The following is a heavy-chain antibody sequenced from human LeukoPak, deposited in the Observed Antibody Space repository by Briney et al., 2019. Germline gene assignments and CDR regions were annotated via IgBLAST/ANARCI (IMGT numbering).Heavy chain of an antibody. J-gene: IGHJ5*02. CDR2: ISAYNGNT. Sequence: ASVNVSCKASGYTLTSYGISWVRQAPGQGLEWMGWISAYNGNTNYAQKLQGRVTMTTDTSTSTAYMELRSLRSDDTAVYYCATASITGTGRMYWFDPWGQGTLVTVSS. V-gene: IGHV1-18*01. CDR1: GYTLTSYG. D-gene: IGHD1-7*01. CDR3: ATASITGTGRMYWFDP.